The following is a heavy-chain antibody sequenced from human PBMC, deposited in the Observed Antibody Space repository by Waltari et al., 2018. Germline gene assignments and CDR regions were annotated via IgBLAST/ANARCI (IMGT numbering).Heavy chain of an antibody. CDR3: ARLLGSSSSWYIDY. CDR2: VDWDDDK. Sequence: TQTLTLTCTFSGFSLSTRGMCVSWIRQPPGKALEWLARVDWDDDKYYSSSLKTRLTISKDTSKNQVVLTMTNMDPVDTATFYCARLLGSSSSWYIDYWGQGILVTVSS. J-gene: IGHJ4*02. D-gene: IGHD6-13*01. V-gene: IGHV2-70*11. CDR1: GFSLSTRGMC.